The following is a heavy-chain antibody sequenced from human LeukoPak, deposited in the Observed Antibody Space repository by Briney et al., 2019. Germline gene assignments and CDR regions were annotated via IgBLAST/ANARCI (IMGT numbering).Heavy chain of an antibody. CDR3: ATDRRGYYDSRGPFDY. V-gene: IGHV1-24*01. CDR1: GYTFTELS. CDR2: FDPEDGET. Sequence: ASVKVSCKVSGYTFTELSMHWVRQAPGKGLEWMGGFDPEDGETIYAQKFQGRVTMTEDTSTDTAYMELSSLRSGDTAVYYCATDRRGYYDSRGPFDYWGQGTLVTVSS. J-gene: IGHJ4*02. D-gene: IGHD3-22*01.